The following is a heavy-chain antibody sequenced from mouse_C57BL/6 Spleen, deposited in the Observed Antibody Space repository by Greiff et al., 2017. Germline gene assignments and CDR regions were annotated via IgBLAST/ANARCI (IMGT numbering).Heavy chain of an antibody. Sequence: VQLKESGGDLVKPGGSLKLSCAASGFTFSSYGMSWVRQTPDKRLEWVATISSGGSYTYYPDSVKGRFTISRDNAKNTLYLQMSSLKSEDTAMYYCARHEDYYGSSYEWYFDYWGQGTTLTVSS. J-gene: IGHJ2*01. CDR3: ARHEDYYGSSYEWYFDY. CDR1: GFTFSSYG. CDR2: ISSGGSYT. D-gene: IGHD1-1*01. V-gene: IGHV5-6*01.